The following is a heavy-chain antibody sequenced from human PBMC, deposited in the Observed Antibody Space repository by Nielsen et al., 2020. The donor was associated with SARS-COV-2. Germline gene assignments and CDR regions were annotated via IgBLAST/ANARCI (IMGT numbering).Heavy chain of an antibody. CDR3: ARQDYYDSSGPGDDAFDI. V-gene: IGHV4-39*01. D-gene: IGHD3-22*01. CDR2: IYYSGST. CDR1: GGSISSSSYY. Sequence: SGTLSLTCTVSGGSISSSSYYWGWIRQPPGKGLEWIGSIYYSGSTYYNPSLKSRVTISVDTSKNQFSLKLSSVTAADTAVYYCARQDYYDSSGPGDDAFDIWGQGTMVTVSS. J-gene: IGHJ3*02.